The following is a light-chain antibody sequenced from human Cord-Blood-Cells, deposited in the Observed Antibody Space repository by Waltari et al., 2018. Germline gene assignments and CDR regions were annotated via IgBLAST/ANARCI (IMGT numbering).Light chain of an antibody. CDR1: QSGSSN. CDR2: GAS. J-gene: IGKJ1*01. Sequence: EIVITHSRATLSVSPGDRALLSDRARQSGSSNLAWYQQKPGQAPRLLIYGASTRATGIPARFSGSGSGTEFTLTISSLHSEDFAVYYCQQYNNWPPEGTFGQGTKVEIK. V-gene: IGKV3-15*01. CDR3: QQYNNWPPEGT.